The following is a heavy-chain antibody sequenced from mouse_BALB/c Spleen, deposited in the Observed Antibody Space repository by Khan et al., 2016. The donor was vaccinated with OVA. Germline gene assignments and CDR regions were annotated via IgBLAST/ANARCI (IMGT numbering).Heavy chain of an antibody. D-gene: IGHD6-1*01. CDR3: TRIYRSDFDY. J-gene: IGHJ2*01. V-gene: IGHV1-20*02. Sequence: VRLQQSGPELVRPGASVKISCTASGYSFTGYFMNWVMQSHGKSLEWIGRINPHIGETFYNQRFKDKATLTVDESSSTAHMELRSLAYEDSAVYYCTRIYRSDFDYWGQGTTLTVSS. CDR1: GYSFTGYF. CDR2: INPHIGET.